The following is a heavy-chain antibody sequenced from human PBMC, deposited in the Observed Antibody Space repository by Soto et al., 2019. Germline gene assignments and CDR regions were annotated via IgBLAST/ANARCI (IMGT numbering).Heavy chain of an antibody. J-gene: IGHJ4*02. D-gene: IGHD1-1*01. CDR1: GYTFNTYD. CDR3: SRRKERSGPHYFDY. CDR2: MKPYNGNT. V-gene: IGHV1-8*01. Sequence: ASVKPSSKASGYTFNTYDIYWMRQATGQGLEWMGWMKPYNGNTGYAQKFQGRVTVTRNTSISTVYMELSGLRRDDTAVYYCSRRKERSGPHYFDYWGQGSQGSVST.